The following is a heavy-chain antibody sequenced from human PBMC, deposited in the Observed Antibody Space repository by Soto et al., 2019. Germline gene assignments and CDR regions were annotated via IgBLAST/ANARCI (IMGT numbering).Heavy chain of an antibody. V-gene: IGHV4-39*06. J-gene: IGHJ4*02. D-gene: IGHD4-17*01. CDR1: GGSITSSGYY. CDR3: AHRPYGDYPIDY. CDR2: ITDSGTT. Sequence: PSETLSLTCTVSGGSITSSGYYWGWIRQPPGKGLEWSGSITDSGTTYYNPSLKSRLTISVDTSRNQVVLTMTNMDPVDTGTYYCAHRPYGDYPIDYWGQGTLVTVSS.